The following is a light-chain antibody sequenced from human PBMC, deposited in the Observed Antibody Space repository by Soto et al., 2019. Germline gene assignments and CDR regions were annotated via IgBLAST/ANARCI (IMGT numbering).Light chain of an antibody. CDR1: SPNIGINT. CDR3: AVWDDSLNGWV. V-gene: IGLV1-44*01. J-gene: IGLJ3*02. Sequence: QSVLTQPPSASGTPGQRVTISCSGSSPNIGINTVNWYQHLPGMAPKLLIYSDNQRPSGVPDRFSGSKSGTSASLAISGLQSEDEADYYCAVWDDSLNGWVFGGGTKLTVL. CDR2: SDN.